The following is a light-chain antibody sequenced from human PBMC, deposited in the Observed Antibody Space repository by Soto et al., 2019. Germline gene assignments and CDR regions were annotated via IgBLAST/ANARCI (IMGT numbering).Light chain of an antibody. CDR2: AAS. CDR3: QQSYSLPYT. CDR1: QSISSY. J-gene: IGKJ2*01. V-gene: IGKV1-39*01. Sequence: DIQMTQSPSSLSASVGDRVTITCRASQSISSYLNWYQQKPGKAPNLLIYAASSLQSGVSSRFSGSGSGTDFTLTISSLQPEDSATYYCQQSYSLPYTFGQGTKVDNK.